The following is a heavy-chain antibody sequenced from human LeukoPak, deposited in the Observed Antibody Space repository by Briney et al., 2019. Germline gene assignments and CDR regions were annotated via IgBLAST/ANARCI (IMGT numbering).Heavy chain of an antibody. D-gene: IGHD3-9*01. CDR2: IYYSGST. J-gene: IGHJ4*02. Sequence: SETLSLTCAVSGGSISSGGYSWSWIRQPPGKGLEWIGYIYYSGSTYYNPSLKSRVTISVDTSKNQFSLKLSSVTAADTAVYYCARGRHDILTGYYGDFDYWGQGTLVTVSS. CDR3: ARGRHDILTGYYGDFDY. CDR1: GGSISSGGYS. V-gene: IGHV4-30-4*07.